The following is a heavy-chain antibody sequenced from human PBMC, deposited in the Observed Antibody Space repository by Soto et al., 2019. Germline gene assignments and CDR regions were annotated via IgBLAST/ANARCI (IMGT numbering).Heavy chain of an antibody. Sequence: PGGSLRLSCTASGFTFGDYAMNWFRQAPRKGLEWVGFIRSKAYGGTTEYAASVKGRFTISRDASKSIAYLQMNSLKTEDTAVYYCSIAIYDFWSGLYSMDVWDEGTTVTVPS. V-gene: IGHV3-49*03. CDR1: GFTFGDYA. CDR2: IRSKAYGGTT. J-gene: IGHJ6*04. D-gene: IGHD3-3*01. CDR3: SIAIYDFWSGLYSMDV.